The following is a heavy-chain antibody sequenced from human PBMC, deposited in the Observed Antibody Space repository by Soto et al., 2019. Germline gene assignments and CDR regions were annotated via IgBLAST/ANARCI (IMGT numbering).Heavy chain of an antibody. CDR3: ARAGYSSGWYQHYGMDV. J-gene: IGHJ6*02. Sequence: QVQLVQSGAEVKKPGSSVKVSCKASGGIFSSYAISWVRQAPGQGLEWMGGIIPIFGTANYAQKFQGRVTITADESTSTAYMELSSLRSEDTAVYYCARAGYSSGWYQHYGMDVWGQGTTVTVSS. D-gene: IGHD6-19*01. CDR2: IIPIFGTA. CDR1: GGIFSSYA. V-gene: IGHV1-69*01.